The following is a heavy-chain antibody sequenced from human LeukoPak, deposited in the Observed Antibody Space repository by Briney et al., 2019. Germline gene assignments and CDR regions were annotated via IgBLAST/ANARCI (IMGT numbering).Heavy chain of an antibody. CDR2: IIPIFGTA. CDR1: GGTFSSYA. D-gene: IGHD1-26*01. J-gene: IGHJ4*02. V-gene: IGHV1-69*13. CDR3: ARTSGSYVYFDY. Sequence: VASVKVSCKASGGTFSSYAISWVRQAPGQGLEWMGGIIPIFGTANYAQKFQGRVTITADESTSTAYMELSSLRSDDTAVYYCARTSGSYVYFDYWGQGTLVTVSS.